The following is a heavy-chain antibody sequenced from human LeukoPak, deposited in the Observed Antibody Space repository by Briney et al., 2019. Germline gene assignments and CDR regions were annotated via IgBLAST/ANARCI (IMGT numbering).Heavy chain of an antibody. CDR2: IDYSGDA. CDR1: GGSISSSGYY. CDR3: VRLVSATGNFDF. J-gene: IGHJ4*02. Sequence: SETLSLTCSVSGGSISSSGYYWGWLRQPPGKGLEWIETIDYSGDAYYNPSLKSRVTISIDTSKNQFSLKLRSVTAADTAVYYCVRLVSATGNFDFWGQGALVTVSS. D-gene: IGHD1-1*01. V-gene: IGHV4-39*07.